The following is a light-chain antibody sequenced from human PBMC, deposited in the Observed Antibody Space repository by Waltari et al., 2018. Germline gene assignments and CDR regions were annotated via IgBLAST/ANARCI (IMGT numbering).Light chain of an antibody. V-gene: IGKV3-11*01. CDR3: QQRYNWPWT. J-gene: IGKJ1*01. Sequence: ETVLTQSPATLSLSPGERATLPCRASQTLNNYLAWYHQKPGQAPRLLIYDASNRATGIPARFSGSGSGTDFTLTISSLEPEDFAVYYCQQRYNWPWTFGQGTKVEIE. CDR2: DAS. CDR1: QTLNNY.